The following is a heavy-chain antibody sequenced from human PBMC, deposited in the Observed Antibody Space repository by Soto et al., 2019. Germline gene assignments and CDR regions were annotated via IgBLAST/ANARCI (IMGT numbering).Heavy chain of an antibody. J-gene: IGHJ4*02. V-gene: IGHV4-31*03. CDR2: IYYSGST. D-gene: IGHD6-19*01. CDR3: ARSLIAVAGSFDY. Sequence: SETLSLTCTVSGGAIISGGYYWSGIRQHPGKGLEWIGYIYYSGSTYYNPSLKSRVTISVDTSKNQFSLKLSSVTAADTAVYYCARSLIAVAGSFDYWGQGTLVTVSS. CDR1: GGAIISGGYY.